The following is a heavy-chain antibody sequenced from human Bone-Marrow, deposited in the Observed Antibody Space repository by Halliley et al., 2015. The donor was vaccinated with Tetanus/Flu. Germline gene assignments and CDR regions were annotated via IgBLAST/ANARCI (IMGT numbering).Heavy chain of an antibody. V-gene: IGHV3-7*03. J-gene: IGHJ3*01. Sequence: SLRLSCAASGFIFSRYWMRWVRQAPGKGLEWVANIKGDGTETYYVDAVEGRFTVSRDNAKSTLSLQMDSLRVEDTAMYYCARVRGGMGYLYIGAFDVGGQGALVPASS. CDR2: IKGDGTET. CDR1: GFIFSRYW. CDR3: ARVRGGMGYLYIGAFDV. D-gene: IGHD1-1*01.